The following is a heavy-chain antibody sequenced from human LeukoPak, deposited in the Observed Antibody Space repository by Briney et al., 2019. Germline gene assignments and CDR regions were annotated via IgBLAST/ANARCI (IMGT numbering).Heavy chain of an antibody. J-gene: IGHJ4*02. CDR2: IYTSGST. CDR1: GGSFSGYY. V-gene: IGHV4-4*07. Sequence: SETLSLTCAVYGGSFSGYYWSWIRQPAGKGLEWIGRIYTSGSTNYNPSLKSRVTMSIDTSKNQFSLKLNSVTAADTAVYYCAREYGDFDYWGQGTLVTVSS. CDR3: AREYGDFDY. D-gene: IGHD4-17*01.